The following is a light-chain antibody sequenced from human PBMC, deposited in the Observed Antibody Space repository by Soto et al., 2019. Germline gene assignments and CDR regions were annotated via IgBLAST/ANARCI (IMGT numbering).Light chain of an antibody. J-gene: IGLJ1*01. CDR3: TSYTGSNTLEV. CDR2: DVN. V-gene: IGLV2-14*03. CDR1: SSDIGAYNY. Sequence: QSALTQPASVSGSPGQSITISCTGTSSDIGAYNYVSWYRQHPGKAPQLLIYDVNNRPSGVSHRFSGSKSGNTASLTISGLQSEDEAVYFCTSYTGSNTLEVFGPGTKVTVL.